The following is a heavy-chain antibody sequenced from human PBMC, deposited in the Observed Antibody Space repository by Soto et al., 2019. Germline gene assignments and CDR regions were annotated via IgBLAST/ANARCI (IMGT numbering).Heavy chain of an antibody. J-gene: IGHJ4*02. D-gene: IGHD6-19*01. CDR1: GDSISSGGYS. CDR2: IYHSGST. Sequence: SETLSLTCAVSGDSISSGGYSWSWIRQPPGKGLEWIGFIYHSGSTYYNPSLKSRVTISVDRSKNQFSLKLSSVTAADTAVYYCARSPQWLASSFDYWGQGTLVTVSS. V-gene: IGHV4-30-2*01. CDR3: ARSPQWLASSFDY.